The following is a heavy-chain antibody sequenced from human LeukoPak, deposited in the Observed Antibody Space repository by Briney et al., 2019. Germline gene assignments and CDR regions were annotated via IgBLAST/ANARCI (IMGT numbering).Heavy chain of an antibody. CDR2: LRVSGGNT. J-gene: IGHJ4*02. CDR1: GFTIITYD. Sequence: GGSLRLSCAASGFTIITYDMSWVRQAPGKGLEWVSALRVSGGNTYYADSVKGRFTISRDNAKNTVHLQMNSLRVEDTAVYYCATLSYDYYRSSGPRVNWGQGTLVTVSS. CDR3: ATLSYDYYRSSGPRVN. V-gene: IGHV3-23*01. D-gene: IGHD3-22*01.